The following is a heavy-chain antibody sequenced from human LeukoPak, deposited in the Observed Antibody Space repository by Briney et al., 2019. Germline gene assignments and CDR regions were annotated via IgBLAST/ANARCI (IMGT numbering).Heavy chain of an antibody. CDR1: GGSIRGYY. D-gene: IGHD6-6*01. CDR3: ARGRTRLSWLDP. CDR2: INQNAGT. J-gene: IGHJ5*02. V-gene: IGHV4-34*01. Sequence: SETLSLTCAVSGGSIRGYYWSWVRQSPGKGLEWIGDINQNAGTDYNPSLKSRVSMSIDSSKNQISLNVTAATAADTAIYYCARGRTRLSWLDPWGQGTLVTVSS.